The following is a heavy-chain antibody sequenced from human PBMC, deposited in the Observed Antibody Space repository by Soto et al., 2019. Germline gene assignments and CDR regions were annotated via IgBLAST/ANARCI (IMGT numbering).Heavy chain of an antibody. V-gene: IGHV1-18*01. D-gene: IGHD3-10*01. CDR1: GYIFTTYG. CDR2: ISAYNGNT. Sequence: ASVKVSCKASGYIFTTYGISWVRQAPGQGLEWMGWISAYNGNTNYAQKFQGRVTMTTDASTNTAYMELRSLRSDDTAVYYCARFAMVRPNDYWGQGTLVTVSS. CDR3: ARFAMVRPNDY. J-gene: IGHJ4*02.